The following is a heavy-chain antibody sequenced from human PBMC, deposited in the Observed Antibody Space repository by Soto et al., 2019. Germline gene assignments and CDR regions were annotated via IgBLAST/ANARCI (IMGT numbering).Heavy chain of an antibody. J-gene: IGHJ5*02. D-gene: IGHD2-8*01. Sequence: EVPLVESGGDLVQSGGSLRLSCVASGFSFSNGWMSWVRQAPGKGLEWVANINEDGSAKTYVDSVRGRFTISRDNGKNSLYLHMTSLRADDTGTYYCARDNGYNWLDPWCQGTLVTVSS. CDR3: ARDNGYNWLDP. CDR1: GFSFSNGW. CDR2: INEDGSAK. V-gene: IGHV3-7*01.